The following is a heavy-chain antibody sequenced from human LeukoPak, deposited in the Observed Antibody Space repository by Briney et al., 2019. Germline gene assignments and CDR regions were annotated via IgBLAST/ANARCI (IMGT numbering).Heavy chain of an antibody. Sequence: GGSLRLSCAASGLTFSNYNMNWVRQAPGKGLEWVSSISTSGSYIYYANSMKGRFTISRGNAKNSLYLQMNSLRAEDTAVYYCAKDLVTMARGVLVYWGQGTLVTVSS. J-gene: IGHJ4*02. CDR2: ISTSGSYI. CDR1: GLTFSNYN. CDR3: AKDLVTMARGVLVY. D-gene: IGHD3-10*01. V-gene: IGHV3-21*04.